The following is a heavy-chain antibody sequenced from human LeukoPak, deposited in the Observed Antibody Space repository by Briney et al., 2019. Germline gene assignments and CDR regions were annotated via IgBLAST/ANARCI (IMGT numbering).Heavy chain of an antibody. CDR2: ISGSGSTI. D-gene: IGHD5-12*01. Sequence: GGSLRLSCAASGFTFSDYYMSWIRQAPGQGLEWVSYISGSGSTIYYADSVKGRFTISRDNAKNSLYLQMNSLRAEDTAMYYCAREMATISDHWGQGTLVTVSS. V-gene: IGHV3-11*01. J-gene: IGHJ4*02. CDR3: AREMATISDH. CDR1: GFTFSDYY.